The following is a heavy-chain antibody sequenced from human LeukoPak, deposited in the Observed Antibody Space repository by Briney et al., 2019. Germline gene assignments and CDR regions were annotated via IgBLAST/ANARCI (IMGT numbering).Heavy chain of an antibody. CDR1: GFTLSTYA. D-gene: IGHD3-9*01. J-gene: IGHJ4*02. V-gene: IGHV3-23*01. Sequence: GGSLRLSCAASGFTLSTYAMTWVRQAPGKGLEWVSAISGSGGSTYYADSVKGRFTISRDNSKNTLYLQMNSLRAEDTAVYYCAKRNLDWSYFDYWGQGTLVTVSS. CDR3: AKRNLDWSYFDY. CDR2: ISGSGGST.